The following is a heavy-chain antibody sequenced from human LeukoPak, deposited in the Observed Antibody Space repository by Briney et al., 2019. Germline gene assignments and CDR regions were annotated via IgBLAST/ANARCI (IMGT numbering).Heavy chain of an antibody. V-gene: IGHV3-74*01. Sequence: GGSLRLSCAAPGFTFSSYWMHWVRQAPGKGLVWVSHINNDGSSTNYADSVKGRLTISRDNGKNTLYLQMNSLRAEDTAVYYCARDLSSSLDYWGQGILVTVSS. CDR2: INNDGSST. J-gene: IGHJ4*02. CDR3: ARDLSSSLDY. D-gene: IGHD6-6*01. CDR1: GFTFSSYW.